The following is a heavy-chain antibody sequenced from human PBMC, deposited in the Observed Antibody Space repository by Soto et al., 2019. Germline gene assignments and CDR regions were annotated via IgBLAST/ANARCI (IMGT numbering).Heavy chain of an antibody. CDR3: ARRYDSSGRPVDL. Sequence: QVHLVQSGAEVKKPGASVKVSCKASGYTFTNYGITWVRQAPGRGLVWMGWSSTYNSNTNYAQRFRGRVTMTTDRGTSTGYMELRSLTSEDTAVYFCARRYDSSGRPVDLWGQGTLVTVAS. D-gene: IGHD3-22*01. CDR2: SSTYNSNT. V-gene: IGHV1-18*04. CDR1: GYTFTNYG. J-gene: IGHJ5*02.